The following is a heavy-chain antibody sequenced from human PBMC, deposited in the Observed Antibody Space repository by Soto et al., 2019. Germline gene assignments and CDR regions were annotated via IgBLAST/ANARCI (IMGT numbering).Heavy chain of an antibody. Sequence: ASVKVSCKASGYTFTSYYMHWVRQAPGQGLEWMGIINPSGGSSSYAQKFQGRVTMTRDTSKNQFSLKLSSVTAADTAVYYCASRKSSPYFDYWGQGTLVTVSS. J-gene: IGHJ4*02. D-gene: IGHD3-10*01. V-gene: IGHV1-46*01. CDR2: INPSGGSS. CDR1: GYTFTSYY. CDR3: ASRKSSPYFDY.